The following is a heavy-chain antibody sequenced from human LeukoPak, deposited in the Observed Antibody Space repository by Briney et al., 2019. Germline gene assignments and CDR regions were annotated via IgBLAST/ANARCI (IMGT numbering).Heavy chain of an antibody. J-gene: IGHJ5*02. CDR2: INHSGST. CDR1: GGSFSGYY. CDR3: ARGGVYWFDP. V-gene: IGHV4-34*01. Sequence: SETLSLTCAVYGGSFSGYYWSWIRQPPGKGLEWIGEINHSGSTNYNPSLKSRVTISVDTFKNQFSLKLSSVTAADTAVYYCARGGVYWFDPWGQGTLVTVSS. D-gene: IGHD3-10*01.